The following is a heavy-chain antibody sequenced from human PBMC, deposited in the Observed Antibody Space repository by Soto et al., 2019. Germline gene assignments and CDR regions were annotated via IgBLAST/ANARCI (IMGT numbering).Heavy chain of an antibody. CDR3: ARGPRGYVYYHGMDV. D-gene: IGHD3-10*01. CDR1: GGSISSYY. V-gene: IGHV4-4*07. J-gene: IGHJ6*02. CDR2: IDTSGTT. Sequence: QVQVQESGPGLVKPSETLSLTCTVSGGSISSYYVSWIRQSAGKGLEWIGRIDTSGTTNYNPSLKSRVTMSVDASKNHFSLNLSPVTAADTAVYYCARGPRGYVYYHGMDVWGQGTTVTVSS.